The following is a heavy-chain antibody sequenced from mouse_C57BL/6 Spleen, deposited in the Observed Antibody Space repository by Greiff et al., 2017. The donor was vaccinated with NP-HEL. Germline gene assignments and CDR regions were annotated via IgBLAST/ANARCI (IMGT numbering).Heavy chain of an antibody. CDR1: GYTFTNYW. V-gene: IGHV1-63*01. D-gene: IGHD3-2*02. J-gene: IGHJ2*01. CDR3: ARMAAQAMDY. Sequence: VQLQQSGAELVRPGTSVKMSCKASGYTFTNYWIGWAKQRPGHGLEWIGDIYPGGGYTNYNEKFKGKATLTADKSSSTAYMQFSSLTSEDSAIYYCARMAAQAMDYWGKGTTLTVSS. CDR2: IYPGGGYT.